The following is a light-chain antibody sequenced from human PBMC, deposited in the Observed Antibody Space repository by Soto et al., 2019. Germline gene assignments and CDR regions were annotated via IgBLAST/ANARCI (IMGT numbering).Light chain of an antibody. CDR2: GNI. CDR1: SSNIGAGYD. CDR3: QSYDSTLSARYV. J-gene: IGLJ1*01. V-gene: IGLV1-40*01. Sequence: QSLLTQPPSVSGAPGQRVTISCTGSSSNIGAGYDVHWYQQRPGTAPKLLIFGNINRPSGVPDRFSGSKSGTSASLAITGLQPEDEGDYYCQSYDSTLSARYVFGTGTKLTVL.